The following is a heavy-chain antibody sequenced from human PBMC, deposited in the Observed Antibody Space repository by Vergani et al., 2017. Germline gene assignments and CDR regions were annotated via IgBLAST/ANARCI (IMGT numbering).Heavy chain of an antibody. CDR2: ISYDGSNK. D-gene: IGHD2-2*01. J-gene: IGHJ3*02. CDR3: ARELVVPAATRPYAAFDI. CDR1: GFTFSSYA. Sequence: QVQLVESGGGVVQPGRSLRLSCAASGFTFSSYAMHWVRQAPGKGLEWVAVISYDGSNKYYADSVKGRFTISRDNSKNTLYLQLNSLRAEDTAVYYCARELVVPAATRPYAAFDIWGQGPMVTVSS. V-gene: IGHV3-30-3*01.